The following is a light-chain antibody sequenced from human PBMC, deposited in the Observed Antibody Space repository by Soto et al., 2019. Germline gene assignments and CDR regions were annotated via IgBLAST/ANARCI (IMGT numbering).Light chain of an antibody. CDR2: AAS. J-gene: IGKJ3*01. V-gene: IGKV1-27*01. Sequence: DIQMTQSPSSLSASVGDRVTITCRASQGISNYIAWYQQKPGKAPKLLIYAASTLQSGVPSRFSGSGSGTDFTLTINSLQPEAVATYSCQKYSSVPFFGPGTKVDIK. CDR1: QGISNY. CDR3: QKYSSVPF.